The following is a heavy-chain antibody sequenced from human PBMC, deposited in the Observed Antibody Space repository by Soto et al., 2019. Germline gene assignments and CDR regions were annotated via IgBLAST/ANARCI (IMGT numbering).Heavy chain of an antibody. Sequence: EVQLLESGGGLVQPGGSLRLSCAASGFSFSSYAMSWVRQAPGEGLEWVSAISASGDSTYYADSVKGRFTISRDNSKNTLHLQKNSRGAEDTGVYYCGKPPLYSSGWQGSFDYWGQGTLVTVSS. CDR2: ISASGDST. CDR1: GFSFSSYA. CDR3: GKPPLYSSGWQGSFDY. J-gene: IGHJ4*02. V-gene: IGHV3-23*01. D-gene: IGHD6-19*01.